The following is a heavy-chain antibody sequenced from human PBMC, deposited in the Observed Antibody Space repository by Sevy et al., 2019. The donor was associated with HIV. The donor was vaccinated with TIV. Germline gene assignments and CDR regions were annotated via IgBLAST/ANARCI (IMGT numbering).Heavy chain of an antibody. Sequence: ASVKVSCKASGYTFTGYYMHWVRQAPGQGLEWMGWINPNSGGTNYAQKFQGWVTMTRDTSISTAYMELSRLRSDDTAVYYCAREAYYYDSSGYYREARDAFDNWGQGTMVTVSS. J-gene: IGHJ3*02. V-gene: IGHV1-2*04. CDR3: AREAYYYDSSGYYREARDAFDN. D-gene: IGHD3-22*01. CDR1: GYTFTGYY. CDR2: INPNSGGT.